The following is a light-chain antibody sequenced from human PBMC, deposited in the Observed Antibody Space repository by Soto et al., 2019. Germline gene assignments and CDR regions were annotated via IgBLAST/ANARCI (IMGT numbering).Light chain of an antibody. CDR3: KQYDTYWT. CDR2: DAS. V-gene: IGKV1-5*01. J-gene: IGKJ1*01. Sequence: DIQMTQSPSTLSASVGDRVTITFRASQSISSWLAWYQQKPGKAPTLLIYDASNLESGVPSRFSGSASGTEFTLTISSLQPDDFATYYCKQYDTYWTFGQGTKVDI. CDR1: QSISSW.